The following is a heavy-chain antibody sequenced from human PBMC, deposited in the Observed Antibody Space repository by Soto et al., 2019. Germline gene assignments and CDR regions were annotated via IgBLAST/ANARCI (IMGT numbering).Heavy chain of an antibody. V-gene: IGHV3-30*18. D-gene: IGHD3-3*01. CDR1: GFTFSSYG. CDR3: AKDFLRFLEWYGYYYGMDV. Sequence: GGSLRLSCAASGFTFSSYGMHWVRQAPGKGLEWVAVISYDGSNKYYADSVKGRFTISRDNSKNTLYLQMNSLRDEDKAVYYCAKDFLRFLEWYGYYYGMDVWGQGTTVTVSS. J-gene: IGHJ6*02. CDR2: ISYDGSNK.